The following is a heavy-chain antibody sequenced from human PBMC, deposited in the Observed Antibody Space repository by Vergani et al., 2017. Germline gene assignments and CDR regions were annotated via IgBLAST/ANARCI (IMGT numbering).Heavy chain of an antibody. D-gene: IGHD2-15*01. J-gene: IGHJ4*02. CDR3: ALGGYSGIYFDY. V-gene: IGHV3-15*01. CDR2: IKSKTDGGTT. Sequence: EVQLVESGGGLVKPGGSLRLSCAASGFTFSNAWMSWVRQAPGKGLEWVGRIKSKTDGGTTDYAAPVKGRFTISRDDSKNTLYLQMNSLRAEDTAVYYCALGGYSGIYFDYWGQGTLVTVSS. CDR1: GFTFSNAW.